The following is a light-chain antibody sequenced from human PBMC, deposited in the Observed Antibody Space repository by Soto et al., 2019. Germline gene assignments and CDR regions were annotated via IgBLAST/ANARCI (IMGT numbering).Light chain of an antibody. V-gene: IGKV3-20*01. CDR1: QSVSSSY. CDR2: GAS. Sequence: EIVLTQSPGTLSVSPGERATLSCRASQSVSSSYLAWYQQKPGQAPRLFIYGASSRATGIPDRFSGSGSGTDFTLTISRLEPEDFAVYYCQQYGNSPLFGQGTRLESK. CDR3: QQYGNSPL. J-gene: IGKJ5*01.